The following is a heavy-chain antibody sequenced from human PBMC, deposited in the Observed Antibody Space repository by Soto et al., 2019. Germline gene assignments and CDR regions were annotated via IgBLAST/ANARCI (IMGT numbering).Heavy chain of an antibody. Sequence: GASVKVSCKASGYTFTSYGISWVRQAPGQGLEWMGWISAYNGNTNYAQKLQGRVTMTTDTSTSTAYMELRSLRSDDTAVYYCARDKEYYDFWSGYYIPHYYYYMDVWGKGTTVTVSS. CDR3: ARDKEYYDFWSGYYIPHYYYYMDV. V-gene: IGHV1-18*01. CDR2: ISAYNGNT. J-gene: IGHJ6*03. D-gene: IGHD3-3*01. CDR1: GYTFTSYG.